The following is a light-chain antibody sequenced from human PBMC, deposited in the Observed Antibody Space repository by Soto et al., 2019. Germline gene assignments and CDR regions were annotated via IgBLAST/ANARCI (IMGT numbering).Light chain of an antibody. CDR2: EGS. CDR1: SSDVGRYNL. Sequence: QSALTQPASVSGFPGQSITISSTGTSSDVGRYNLVSWYQQHPGKAPKLMIYEGSKRPSGVSNRFSGSKSGNTATLTIPGLQAGDEADYYCCSYTGDSPFVFGTGTKVPAL. J-gene: IGLJ1*01. CDR3: CSYTGDSPFV. V-gene: IGLV2-23*01.